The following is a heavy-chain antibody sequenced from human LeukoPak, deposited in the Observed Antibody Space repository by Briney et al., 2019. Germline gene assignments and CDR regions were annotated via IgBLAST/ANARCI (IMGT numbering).Heavy chain of an antibody. CDR1: GGSFSDYY. Sequence: SETLSLTCAVYGGSFSDYYWSWIRQPPGKGLEWIGEINHSGSTNYNPSLKSRVTISVDTSKNQFSLKLSSVTAADTAVYYCARGTSRLEYSSSAYKNAFDIWGQGTMVTVSS. V-gene: IGHV4-34*01. CDR3: ARGTSRLEYSSSAYKNAFDI. CDR2: INHSGST. J-gene: IGHJ3*02. D-gene: IGHD6-6*01.